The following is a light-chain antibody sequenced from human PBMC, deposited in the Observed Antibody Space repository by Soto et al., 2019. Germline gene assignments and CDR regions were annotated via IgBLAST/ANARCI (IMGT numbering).Light chain of an antibody. J-gene: IGLJ1*01. CDR3: CSYAGGFTFV. CDR1: SSDVGGYDY. Sequence: QPVLTQPRSVSGSPGQSVTISCTGTSSDVGGYDYVSWYQQHPGKAPKLMIYDVSERPSGVPDRFSGSKSGNTASLTISGLQAEDEADYYCCSYAGGFTFVFGTGTKLTVL. CDR2: DVS. V-gene: IGLV2-11*01.